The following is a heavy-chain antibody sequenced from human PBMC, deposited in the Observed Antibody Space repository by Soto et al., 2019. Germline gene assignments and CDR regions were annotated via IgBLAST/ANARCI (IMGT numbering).Heavy chain of an antibody. J-gene: IGHJ6*02. CDR3: AIDESYGDYGSGYYYYGMDV. CDR1: GGSISSSNW. CDR2: IYHSGST. D-gene: IGHD4-17*01. V-gene: IGHV4-4*02. Sequence: SETLSLTCAVSGGSISSSNWWSWVRQPPGKGLEWIGEIYHSGSTNYNPSLKSRVTISVDKSKKQFSLKLSSVTAADTAVYYCAIDESYGDYGSGYYYYGMDVWGQGTTVTVSS.